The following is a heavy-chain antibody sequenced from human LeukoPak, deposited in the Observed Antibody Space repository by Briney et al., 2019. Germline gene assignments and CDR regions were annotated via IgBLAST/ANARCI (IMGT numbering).Heavy chain of an antibody. CDR1: GFTFSSYW. Sequence: GGSLRLSCAASGFTFSSYWMHWVRQAPGKGLVWVSRINSDGSSTSYADSVKGRFTISRDNAKNSLYLQMNSLRAEDTAVYYCAIMTTVTTSGAFDIWGQGTMVTVSS. CDR2: INSDGSST. V-gene: IGHV3-74*01. CDR3: AIMTTVTTSGAFDI. D-gene: IGHD4-17*01. J-gene: IGHJ3*02.